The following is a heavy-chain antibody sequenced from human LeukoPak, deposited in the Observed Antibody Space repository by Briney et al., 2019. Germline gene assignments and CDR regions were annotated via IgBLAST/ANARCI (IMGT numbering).Heavy chain of an antibody. CDR3: ASLCSYGGKGDDY. CDR2: IYYSGST. J-gene: IGHJ4*02. V-gene: IGHV4-39*07. D-gene: IGHD4-23*01. CDR1: GGSISSSSYY. Sequence: PSETLSLTCTVSGGSISSSSYYWGWIRQPPGKGLEWIGSIYYSGSTYYNPSLKSRVTISVDTSKNQFSLKLSSVTAADTAVYYCASLCSYGGKGDDYWGQGTLVTVSS.